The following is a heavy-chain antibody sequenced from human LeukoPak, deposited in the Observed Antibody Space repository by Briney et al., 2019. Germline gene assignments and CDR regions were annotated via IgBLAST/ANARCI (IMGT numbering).Heavy chain of an antibody. J-gene: IGHJ3*02. V-gene: IGHV1-2*02. CDR3: ACANYYDSSGADAFDI. CDR2: INPNSGGT. D-gene: IGHD3-22*01. CDR1: GYTFTGYY. Sequence: ASVKVSCKASGYTFTGYYMHWVRQAPGQGLEWMGWINPNSGGTNYAQKFQGRVTMTRDTSISTAYMELSRLRSDDTAVYYCACANYYDSSGADAFDIWGQGTMVTVSS.